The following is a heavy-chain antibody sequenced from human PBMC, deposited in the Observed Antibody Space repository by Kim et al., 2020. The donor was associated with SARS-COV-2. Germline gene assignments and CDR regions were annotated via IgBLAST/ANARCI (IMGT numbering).Heavy chain of an antibody. V-gene: IGHV4-39*01. CDR3: ARELLWFGELPQN. D-gene: IGHD3-10*01. CDR2: IYYSGST. J-gene: IGHJ4*02. Sequence: SETLSLTCTVSGGSISSSSYYWGWIRQPPGKGLEWIGSIYYSGSTYYNPSLKSRVTISVDTSKNQFSLKLSSVTAADTAVYYCARELLWFGELPQNWGQGTLVTVSS. CDR1: GGSISSSSYY.